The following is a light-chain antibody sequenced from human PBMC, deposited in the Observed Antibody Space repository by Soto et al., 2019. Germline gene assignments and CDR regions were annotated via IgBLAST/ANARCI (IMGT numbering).Light chain of an antibody. CDR3: QQYNNWPIT. CDR1: QSVSSY. V-gene: IGKV3-15*01. Sequence: EIVLTQSPATLSLSPGERATLSCRASQSVSSYLAWYQQKPGQAPRLLIYGASTRATGIPARFSGSGSGTEFTLTISSLQSEDFAVYYCQQYNNWPITFGQGTLLEI. J-gene: IGKJ5*01. CDR2: GAS.